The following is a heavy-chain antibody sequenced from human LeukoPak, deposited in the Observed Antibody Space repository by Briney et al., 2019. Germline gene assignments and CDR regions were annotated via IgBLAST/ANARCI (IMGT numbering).Heavy chain of an antibody. CDR2: ISSSGGST. D-gene: IGHD3-16*02. V-gene: IGHV3-23*01. CDR1: GFTLSSYA. Sequence: PGGSLRLSCAASGFTLSSYAMSWVRRAPGKGLQWVSGISSSGGSTYYVDSVKGRFTISTDNSKNALYLQMNSLRAEDTAVYYCARSLSSRFSGPRRPYYFDSWGQGTLVTVSS. J-gene: IGHJ4*02. CDR3: ARSLSSRFSGPRRPYYFDS.